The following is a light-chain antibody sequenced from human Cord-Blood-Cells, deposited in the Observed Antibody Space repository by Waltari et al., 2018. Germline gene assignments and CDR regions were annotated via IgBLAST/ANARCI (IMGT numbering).Light chain of an antibody. J-gene: IGLJ1*01. CDR2: DVS. CDR3: SSYTSSSTYV. Sequence: QSALTPPASVSGSPGQSITISCTGTSSDVGGHNYVSWYQQHPGKAPKLMIYDVSNRPSGGSNRFSGSKSGNTASLTISGLQAEDEADYYCSSYTSSSTYVFGTGTKVTVL. CDR1: SSDVGGHNY. V-gene: IGLV2-14*03.